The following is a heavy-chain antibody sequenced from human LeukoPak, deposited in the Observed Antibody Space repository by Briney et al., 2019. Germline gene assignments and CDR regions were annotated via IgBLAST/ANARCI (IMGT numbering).Heavy chain of an antibody. Sequence: ASVKVSCKASGYTFTHYVISWVRQAPGQGLEWMGWINAYNGNTNDAQKFQGRVTMTRDKSISTVYMELSRLRSDDTAVYYCARAPTYYDFWSGYSPYYYYMDVWGKGTTVTVSS. J-gene: IGHJ6*03. CDR1: GYTFTHYV. CDR3: ARAPTYYDFWSGYSPYYYYMDV. CDR2: INAYNGNT. D-gene: IGHD3-3*01. V-gene: IGHV1-18*01.